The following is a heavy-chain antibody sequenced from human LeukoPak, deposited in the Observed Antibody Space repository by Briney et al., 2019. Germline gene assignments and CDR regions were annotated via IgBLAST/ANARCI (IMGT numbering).Heavy chain of an antibody. V-gene: IGHV4-59*01. CDR1: GASFSSYY. J-gene: IGHJ6*03. CDR2: IFYNGNT. D-gene: IGHD2-2*01. CDR3: ARAPRDRGYCGATSCFEYMDV. Sequence: SEALSLTCTVSGASFSSYYWSWLRQPPGKGLEWIAYIFYNGNTKYNPSLKSRVTISVDTSKTQFSLKVTSVTAADTAVYYCARAPRDRGYCGATSCFEYMDVWGRGTTVTISS.